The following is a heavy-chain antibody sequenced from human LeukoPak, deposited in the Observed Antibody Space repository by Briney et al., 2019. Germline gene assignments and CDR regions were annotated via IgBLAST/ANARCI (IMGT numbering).Heavy chain of an antibody. V-gene: IGHV3-33*06. Sequence: GGSLRLSCAASGFTFSSYGMHWVRQAPGKGLEEVAVIWYDGSIPYYADSVKGRFTISRDNSKNTLYLQMNSLRAEDTAVYFCAKVGIQGGYFTSASTFDYWGQGTLVTVSS. CDR3: AKVGIQGGYFTSASTFDY. D-gene: IGHD5-12*01. J-gene: IGHJ4*02. CDR1: GFTFSSYG. CDR2: IWYDGSIP.